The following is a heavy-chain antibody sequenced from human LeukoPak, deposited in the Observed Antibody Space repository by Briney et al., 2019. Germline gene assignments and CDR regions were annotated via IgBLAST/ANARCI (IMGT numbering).Heavy chain of an antibody. CDR1: GGSTSSGSYY. J-gene: IGHJ4*02. D-gene: IGHD6-19*01. CDR3: ASRAVAGSDY. V-gene: IGHV4-61*02. Sequence: SQTLSLTCTVSGGSTSSGSYYWSWIRQPAGKGLEWIGRIYTSGSTNYNPSLKGRVTISVDTSKNQFSLKLSSVTAADTAVYYCASRAVAGSDYWGQGTLVTVSS. CDR2: IYTSGST.